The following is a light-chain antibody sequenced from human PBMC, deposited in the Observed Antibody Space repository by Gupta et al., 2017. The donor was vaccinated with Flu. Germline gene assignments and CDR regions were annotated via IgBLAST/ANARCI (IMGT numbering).Light chain of an antibody. Sequence: HSVLTQPPSVSASPGQKVTSTCSGISSNIGNYYVSWYQHLPGTAPKLLIYDNNNRHSGFPDRFSGSKSGTSATLCITGLQTGDEADYYCETWDSSMSGGVFGGGTKLTVL. CDR3: ETWDSSMSGGV. CDR2: DNN. J-gene: IGLJ2*01. V-gene: IGLV1-51*01. CDR1: SSNIGNYY.